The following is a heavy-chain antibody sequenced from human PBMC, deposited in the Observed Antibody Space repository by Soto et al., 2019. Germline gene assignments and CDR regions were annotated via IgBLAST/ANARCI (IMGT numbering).Heavy chain of an antibody. J-gene: IGHJ4*02. D-gene: IGHD1-1*01. Sequence: NLSRKTAGGTLSRHVIAWVLQVPGQGLEWVGGIMPTFGSATYAPKFQGRVTISADKSTSTAYMELRSLRSEDTAVYYCATERSAQYFDYWVQGTPVTVSS. CDR3: ATERSAQYFDY. CDR1: GGTLSRHV. CDR2: IMPTFGSA. V-gene: IGHV1-69*06.